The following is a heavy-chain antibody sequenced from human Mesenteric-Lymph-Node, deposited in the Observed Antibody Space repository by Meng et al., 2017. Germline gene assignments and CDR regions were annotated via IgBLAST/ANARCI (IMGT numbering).Heavy chain of an antibody. D-gene: IGHD3/OR15-3a*01. Sequence: GGSLRLSCAASGFTFTSYWMHWFRQVPGKGLVWVSCISGDGSVTKYADSVKSRFTISRDNTKNTLSLQMNSLRAEDTAVYYCAKDLHWGAADYWGQGNLVTVSS. V-gene: IGHV3-74*03. CDR1: GFTFTSYW. J-gene: IGHJ4*02. CDR3: AKDLHWGAADY. CDR2: ISGDGSVT.